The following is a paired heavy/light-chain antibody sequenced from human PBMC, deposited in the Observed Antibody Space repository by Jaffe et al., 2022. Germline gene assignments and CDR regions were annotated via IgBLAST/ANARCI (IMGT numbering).Light chain of an antibody. Sequence: DIQMTQSPSSLSASVGDRVTITCQASQDISNYLNWYQQKPGKAPKLLIYDASNLETGVPSRFSGSGSGTDFTFTISSLQPEDIATYYCQQYDNLAWTFGQGTKVEIK. CDR3: QQYDNLAWT. V-gene: IGKV1-33*01. CDR2: DAS. J-gene: IGKJ1*01. CDR1: QDISNY.
Heavy chain of an antibody. J-gene: IGHJ4*02. CDR1: GYTFTGYY. V-gene: IGHV1-2*06. CDR2: INPNSGGT. Sequence: QVQLVQSGAEVKKPGASVKVSCKASGYTFTGYYMHWVRQAPGQGLEWMGRINPNSGGTNYAQKFQGRVTMTRDTSISTAYMELSRLRSDDTAVYYCARGPRADYIWGSYRRTNTFDYWGQGTLVTVSS. D-gene: IGHD3-16*02. CDR3: ARGPRADYIWGSYRRTNTFDY.